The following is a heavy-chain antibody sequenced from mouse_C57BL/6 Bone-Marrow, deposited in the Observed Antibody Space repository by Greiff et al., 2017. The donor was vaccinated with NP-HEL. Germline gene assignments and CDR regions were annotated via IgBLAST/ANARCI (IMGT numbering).Heavy chain of an antibody. D-gene: IGHD1-1*01. V-gene: IGHV1-55*01. CDR2: IYPGSGST. Sequence: QVQLQQPGAELVKPGASVKMSCKASGYTFTSYWITWVKQRPGQGLEWIGDIYPGSGSTNYNEKFKSKATLTVDTSSSTAYMQLSSLTSEDSAVYYCARNYGSSHTAWFAYWGQGTLVTVSA. J-gene: IGHJ3*01. CDR1: GYTFTSYW. CDR3: ARNYGSSHTAWFAY.